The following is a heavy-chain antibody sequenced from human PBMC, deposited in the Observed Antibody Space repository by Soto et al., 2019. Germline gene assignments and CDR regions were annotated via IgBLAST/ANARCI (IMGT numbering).Heavy chain of an antibody. D-gene: IGHD5-12*01. CDR3: TKGAWLDY. CDR2: IWGKSGTT. CDR1: GFTFDVYS. J-gene: IGHJ4*02. Sequence: GGSLRLSCAASGFTFDVYSMHWVRQAPGKGMEWVSVIWGKSGTTYYADSVKGRFTISRDNSNNILYLQMNSLRAEDTAVYYCTKGAWLDYWGQGTLVTVSS. V-gene: IGHV3-23*01.